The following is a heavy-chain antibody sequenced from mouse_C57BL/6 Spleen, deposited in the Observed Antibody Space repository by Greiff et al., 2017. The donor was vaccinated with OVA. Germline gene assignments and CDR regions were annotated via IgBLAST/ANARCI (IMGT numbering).Heavy chain of an antibody. CDR1: GFTFSSYT. V-gene: IGHV5-9*01. J-gene: IGHJ2*01. Sequence: EVMLVESGGGLVKPGGSLKLSCAASGFTFSSYTMSWVRQTPEKRLEWVATISGGGGNTYYPDSVKGRFTISRDNAKNTLYLQMSSLRSEDTALYYCARPYGSSFDYWGQGTTLTVSS. D-gene: IGHD1-1*01. CDR3: ARPYGSSFDY. CDR2: ISGGGGNT.